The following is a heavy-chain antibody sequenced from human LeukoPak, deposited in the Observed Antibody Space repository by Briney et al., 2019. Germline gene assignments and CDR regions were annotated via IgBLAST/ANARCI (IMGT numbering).Heavy chain of an antibody. J-gene: IGHJ5*02. CDR2: INPSGGNT. CDR1: GYTFTSYY. D-gene: IGHD1-1*01. V-gene: IGHV1-46*01. CDR3: ARALGKSWFDP. Sequence: ASVKVSCEASGYTFTSYYMHWVRQAPGQGLEWMGIINPSGGNTSYAQKFQGRVTMTRDTSTSTVYMELSSLRSEDTAVYYCARALGKSWFDPWGQGTLVTVSS.